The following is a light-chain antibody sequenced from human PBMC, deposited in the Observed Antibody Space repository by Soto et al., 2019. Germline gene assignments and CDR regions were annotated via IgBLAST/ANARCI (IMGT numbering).Light chain of an antibody. CDR3: SSYTSSSTLV. J-gene: IGLJ3*02. Sequence: QSVLTQPASVSGSPGQSITISCTGTSSDVGGYNYVSWYQHHPGKAPKLIIYVVSNRPSGVFYRFSGSKSGNSASLTISGLQAEDEADYYCSSYTSSSTLVFGGGTKLTVL. V-gene: IGLV2-14*01. CDR2: VVS. CDR1: SSDVGGYNY.